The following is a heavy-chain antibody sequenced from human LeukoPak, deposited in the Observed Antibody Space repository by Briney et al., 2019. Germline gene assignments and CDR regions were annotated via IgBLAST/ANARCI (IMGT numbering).Heavy chain of an antibody. CDR1: GFTFSSYW. D-gene: IGHD3-10*01. J-gene: IGHJ6*03. Sequence: GGSLRLSCAASGFTFSSYWMHWVRQAPGKGLVWVSRINSDGSSTSYADSVKGRFTISRDNAKNTLYLQMNSLRAEDTAVYYCARAGTMVRGYYYYYMDVWGKGTTVTISS. V-gene: IGHV3-74*01. CDR3: ARAGTMVRGYYYYYMDV. CDR2: INSDGSST.